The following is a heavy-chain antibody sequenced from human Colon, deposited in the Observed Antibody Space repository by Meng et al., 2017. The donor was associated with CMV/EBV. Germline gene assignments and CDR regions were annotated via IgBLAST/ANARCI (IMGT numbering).Heavy chain of an antibody. CDR2: ISSSGSTI. Sequence: GESLKISCAASGFTFSDYYMSWIRQAPGKGLEWVSYISSSGSTIYYADSVKGRFTISRDNAKNSLYLQMNSLRAEDTAVYYCAKEIVPAAPTGCFDPWGQGTLVTVSS. D-gene: IGHD2-2*01. CDR3: AKEIVPAAPTGCFDP. CDR1: GFTFSDYY. J-gene: IGHJ5*02. V-gene: IGHV3-11*01.